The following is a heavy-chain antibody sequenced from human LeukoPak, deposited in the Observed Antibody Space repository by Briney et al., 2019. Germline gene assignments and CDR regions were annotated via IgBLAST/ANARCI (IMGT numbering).Heavy chain of an antibody. D-gene: IGHD1-26*01. V-gene: IGHV1-2*06. CDR2: IHPNTGDT. J-gene: IGHJ5*02. CDR1: GYTFTDFY. CDR3: ARDYSGSYHH. Sequence: ASVKVSFKASGYTFTDFYIHWVRQAPGQGLEWMGLIHPNTGDTYFAQKFRGRVTMTRDTSISTAYMELNRLTSDDTAVYYCARDYSGSYHHWAEGTLVTISS.